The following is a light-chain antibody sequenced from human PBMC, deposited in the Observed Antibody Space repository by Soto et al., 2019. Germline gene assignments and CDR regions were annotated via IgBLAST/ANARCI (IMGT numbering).Light chain of an antibody. CDR1: QNVNNK. CDR2: DSS. J-gene: IGKJ2*01. Sequence: EIVMTQSPATLSVSPGERATLTCRASQNVNNKLAWYQQKPGQAPRLIIYDSSSRATGIPARFSGSGSGTEFTLTISSLQSEDFAVYYCQQYNNWPPVYTFGLGTNLEIK. CDR3: QQYNNWPPVYT. V-gene: IGKV3D-15*01.